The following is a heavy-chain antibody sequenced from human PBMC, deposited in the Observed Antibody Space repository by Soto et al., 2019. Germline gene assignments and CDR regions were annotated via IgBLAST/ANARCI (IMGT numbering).Heavy chain of an antibody. Sequence: EVQLLESGGGLVQPGGSLRLSCTASGFTFSTYAMSWVRQAPGKGLEWVSTISDSGSTYYADSVKGRVTISRDNSKNTLYLETNGRRGADMAVYYCAKDKGGRYCSRTSCRYSFCYWGHGPLVTVSS. CDR3: AKDKGGRYCSRTSCRYSFCY. CDR2: ISDSGST. CDR1: GFTFSTYA. J-gene: IGHJ4*01. V-gene: IGHV3-23*01. D-gene: IGHD2-2*01.